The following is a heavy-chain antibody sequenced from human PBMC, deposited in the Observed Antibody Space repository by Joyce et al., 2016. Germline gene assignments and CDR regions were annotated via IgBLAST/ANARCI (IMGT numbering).Heavy chain of an antibody. Sequence: QVQLQQWGAGLLKPSETLSLTCAVSGGPFRGFLWTWVRQPPGKGLEWIGDINNSGVNNYNPSLKTRVTFSVDTSKNQFSLKLTSLSAADTAVYYCARSQWLAPLMYWGQGTPVTVSS. D-gene: IGHD6-19*01. J-gene: IGHJ4*02. CDR1: GGPFRGFL. V-gene: IGHV4-34*01. CDR3: ARSQWLAPLMY. CDR2: INNSGVN.